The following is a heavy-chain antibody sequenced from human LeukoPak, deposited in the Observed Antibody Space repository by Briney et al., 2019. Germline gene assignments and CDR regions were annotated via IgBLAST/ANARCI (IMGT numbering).Heavy chain of an antibody. CDR2: IYTSGST. CDR3: ARHGLGSSGYYHYYYYMDV. J-gene: IGHJ6*03. Sequence: SETLSLTCTVSGGSISSYYWSWIRQPAGKGLEWLGRIYTSGSTNYNPSLKSRVTMSVDTSKNQFSLKLSSVTAADTAVYYCARHGLGSSGYYHYYYYMDVWGKGTTVTVSS. V-gene: IGHV4-4*07. D-gene: IGHD3-22*01. CDR1: GGSISSYY.